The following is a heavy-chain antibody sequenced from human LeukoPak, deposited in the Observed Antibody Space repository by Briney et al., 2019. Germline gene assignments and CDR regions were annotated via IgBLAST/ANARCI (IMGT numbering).Heavy chain of an antibody. CDR3: ARADCSGGSCYFDY. J-gene: IGHJ4*02. Sequence: SETLSLTCTVSGGSISSYYWSWIRQPPGKGLEWIGYIYYSGSTNYNPSLKSRVTISVDTSKNQFSLKLSSVTAADTAVYYCARADCSGGSCYFDYWGQGTLVTVSS. D-gene: IGHD2-15*01. CDR1: GGSISSYY. CDR2: IYYSGST. V-gene: IGHV4-59*01.